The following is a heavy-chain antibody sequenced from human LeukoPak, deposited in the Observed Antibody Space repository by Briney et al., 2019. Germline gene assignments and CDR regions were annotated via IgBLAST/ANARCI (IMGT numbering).Heavy chain of an antibody. D-gene: IGHD2-15*01. CDR2: IYPGDSDT. J-gene: IGHJ5*02. V-gene: IGHV5-51*01. Sequence: GEFLKISCKGSGYSFTSYWIGWVRQMPGKGVGWMGIIYPGDSDTRYSPSFQGQVTISADKSISTAYLQWSSLKASDTAMYYCARHRQGYCSGGSCYSVWFDPWGQGTLVTVSS. CDR3: ARHRQGYCSGGSCYSVWFDP. CDR1: GYSFTSYW.